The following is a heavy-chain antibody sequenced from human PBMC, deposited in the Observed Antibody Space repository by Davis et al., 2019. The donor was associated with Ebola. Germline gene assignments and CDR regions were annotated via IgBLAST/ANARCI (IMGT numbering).Heavy chain of an antibody. D-gene: IGHD5-24*01. CDR1: GFTVSSNY. V-gene: IGHV3-66*01. Sequence: GESLKIPCAASGFTVSSNYMSWVRQAPGKGLEWVSVIYIGGNTYYADSVRGRFTISRDNSKNTVYLQMNSLRADDTALYYCARGDGYNYWGYWGLGTLVTVSS. CDR2: IYIGGNT. CDR3: ARGDGYNYWGY. J-gene: IGHJ4*02.